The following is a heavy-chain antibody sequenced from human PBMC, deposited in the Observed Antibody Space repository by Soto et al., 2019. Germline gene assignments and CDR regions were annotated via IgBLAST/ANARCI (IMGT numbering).Heavy chain of an antibody. Sequence: SETLSLTCTVSGGSISSSSYYWGWIRQPPGKGLEWIGSIYYSGSTYYNPSLKSRVTISVDTSKNQFSLKLISVTAADTAVYYCARIRYSGGWPAYFDYWGQGTLVTVSS. J-gene: IGHJ4*02. CDR2: IYYSGST. CDR3: ARIRYSGGWPAYFDY. CDR1: GGSISSSSYY. D-gene: IGHD6-19*01. V-gene: IGHV4-39*01.